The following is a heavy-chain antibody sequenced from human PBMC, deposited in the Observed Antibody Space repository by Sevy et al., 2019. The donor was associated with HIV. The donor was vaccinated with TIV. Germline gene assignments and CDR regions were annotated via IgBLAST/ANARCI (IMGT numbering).Heavy chain of an antibody. Sequence: GGSLRLSCAATEFTVNSNYMSWVRQAPGKGLEWVSIIYTGDNTYYTDSVKGRFTISRDNSKNTLYLQMNSLRAEDTAVYYCARLSVYYYDSDGYYTTGNAFDIWGQGTMVTVSS. CDR1: EFTVNSNY. CDR3: ARLSVYYYDSDGYYTTGNAFDI. D-gene: IGHD3-22*01. CDR2: IYTGDNT. V-gene: IGHV3-53*01. J-gene: IGHJ3*02.